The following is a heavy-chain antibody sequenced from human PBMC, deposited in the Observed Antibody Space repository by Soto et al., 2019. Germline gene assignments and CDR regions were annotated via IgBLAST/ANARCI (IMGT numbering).Heavy chain of an antibody. D-gene: IGHD4-17*01. CDR2: IFDSGST. CDR1: GGSISGGVYY. CDR3: AREIIPLTTDWYFDL. J-gene: IGHJ2*01. Sequence: QVQLQESGPGLVKPSQTLSLTCTVSGGSISGGVYYWSWIRQPPGKGLEWIGYIFDSGSTYYNPSLKSRVTISVDTSKNQFSLRLSSVTAADKDVYYCAREIIPLTTDWYFDLWSRGTLVTVSS. V-gene: IGHV4-30-4*01.